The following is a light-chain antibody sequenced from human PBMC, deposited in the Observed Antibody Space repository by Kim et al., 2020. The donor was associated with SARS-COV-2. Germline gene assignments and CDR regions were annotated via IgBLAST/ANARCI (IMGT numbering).Light chain of an antibody. CDR3: QQYNSWPPFT. Sequence: VSPGERAPLSCRASQIISTNLAWYQQHPGQAPRLLIYGASTRATGIPARFSGSGSGTEFTLTINSLQSEDFAVYYCQQYNSWPPFTFGQGTKLEI. CDR2: GAS. CDR1: QIISTN. J-gene: IGKJ2*01. V-gene: IGKV3-15*01.